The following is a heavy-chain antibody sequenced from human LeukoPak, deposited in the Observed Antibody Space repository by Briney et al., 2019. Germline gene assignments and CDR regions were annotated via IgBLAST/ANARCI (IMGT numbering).Heavy chain of an antibody. CDR3: ARGRYCSGGSCHYFDY. D-gene: IGHD2-15*01. CDR2: IKHDGSEK. Sequence: PGGSLRLSCAASGCTFSAYWMTWVRQAPGQGLEWVANIKHDGSEKYYVDSVKGRFTISRDKAKNSLFLQINSLRAEDTALYYCARGRYCSGGSCHYFDYWGQGTLVTVSS. J-gene: IGHJ4*02. V-gene: IGHV3-7*01. CDR1: GCTFSAYW.